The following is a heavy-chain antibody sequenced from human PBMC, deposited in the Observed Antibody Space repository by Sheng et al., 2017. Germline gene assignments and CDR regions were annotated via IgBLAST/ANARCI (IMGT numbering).Heavy chain of an antibody. J-gene: IGHJ4*02. CDR2: IYYDGTT. V-gene: IGHV4-39*07. Sequence: QLRLQESDPGLVKPSETLSLTCTISGVSISKSSNSWGWIRQPPGRGLEWLGTIYYDGTTYLKPSLKTRVTISLDTSRNHFSLNLTSMTAADTAVYYCARGPDGYKDSWGQGTLVTVSS. CDR1: GVSISKSSNS. CDR3: ARGPDGYKDS. D-gene: IGHD5-12*01.